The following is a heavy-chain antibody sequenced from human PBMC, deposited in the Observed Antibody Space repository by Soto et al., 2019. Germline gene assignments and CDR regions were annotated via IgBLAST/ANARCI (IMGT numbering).Heavy chain of an antibody. V-gene: IGHV1-18*01. CDR3: ARTYDSSGYPHGWFDP. CDR1: GGTFSSYA. CDR2: ISAYNGNT. D-gene: IGHD3-22*01. J-gene: IGHJ5*02. Sequence: ASVKVSCKASGGTFSSYAISWVRQAPGQGLEWMGWISAYNGNTNYAQKLQGRVTMTTDTSTSTAYMELRSLRSDDTAVYYCARTYDSSGYPHGWFDPWGQGTLVTVSS.